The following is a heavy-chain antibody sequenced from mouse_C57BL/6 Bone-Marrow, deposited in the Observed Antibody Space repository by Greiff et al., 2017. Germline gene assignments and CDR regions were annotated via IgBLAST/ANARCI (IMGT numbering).Heavy chain of an antibody. CDR1: VYTFTSYW. V-gene: IGHV1-7*01. Sequence: QVQLQQSGAELAQPGASVQLSCTASVYTFTSYWIHCVKQRPGQGLECIVYINPCSGYTKYNQKFKDKATLTADKSSSTAYMQLSSLTYEDSAVYYCANWDDYDVNYAMDYWGQGTSVTVAS. CDR2: INPCSGYT. CDR3: ANWDDYDVNYAMDY. D-gene: IGHD2-4*01. J-gene: IGHJ4*01.